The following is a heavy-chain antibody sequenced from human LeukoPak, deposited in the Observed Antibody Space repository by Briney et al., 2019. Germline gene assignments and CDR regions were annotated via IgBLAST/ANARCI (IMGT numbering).Heavy chain of an antibody. D-gene: IGHD3-10*01. J-gene: IGHJ4*02. CDR1: GFTFRSYD. Sequence: GGSLRLSCAAPGFTFRSYDMHWVRQATGKGLEWVSGIGTAGEIYYPGSVKGRFTISRENSKNTLYLQMNSLRAEDTAVYYCARGMAMVRGVHDYWGQGTLVTVSS. V-gene: IGHV3-13*01. CDR2: IGTAGEI. CDR3: ARGMAMVRGVHDY.